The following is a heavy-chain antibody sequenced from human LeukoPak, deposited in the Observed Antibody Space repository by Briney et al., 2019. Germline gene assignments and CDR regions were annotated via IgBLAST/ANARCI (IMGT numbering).Heavy chain of an antibody. V-gene: IGHV4-39*01. CDR2: IYNSGDT. J-gene: IGHJ5*02. D-gene: IGHD1-14*01. CDR1: GASISSGNYY. CDR3: ARCHPHVTTNWFDP. Sequence: PSETLSLTCTVSGASISSGNYYWGWLRQPPGKGLEWIGTIYNSGDTYYKSSLRSRVTISVDTSKNQVSLKLSSVTAADTAVYYCARCHPHVTTNWFDPWGQGTLVTVSS.